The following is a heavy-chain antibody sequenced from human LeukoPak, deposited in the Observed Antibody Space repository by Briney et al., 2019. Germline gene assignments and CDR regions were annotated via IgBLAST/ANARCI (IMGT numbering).Heavy chain of an antibody. J-gene: IGHJ4*02. D-gene: IGHD1-1*01. CDR2: IYYSGST. Sequence: SETLSLTCTVSGGSISSYYWSWIRQPPGKGLEWIGYIYYSGSTSYNPSLKSRVTISVDTSKNQFSLKLSSVTAADTAVYYCARHETGPYFDYWGQGTLVTVSS. CDR3: ARHETGPYFDY. CDR1: GGSISSYY. V-gene: IGHV4-59*01.